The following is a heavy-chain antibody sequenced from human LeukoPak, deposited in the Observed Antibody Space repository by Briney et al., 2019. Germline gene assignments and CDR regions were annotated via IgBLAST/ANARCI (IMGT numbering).Heavy chain of an antibody. J-gene: IGHJ4*02. CDR2: FYYSGST. V-gene: IGHV4-59*12. D-gene: IGHD6-19*01. CDR1: GGSITSYY. Sequence: SETLSLTCSVSGGSITSYYWFWIRQPPGKGLEWIGYFYYSGSTIYNPSLKSRVTISVDTSKNQFSLKLSSVTAADTAVYYCARTAGIAVAGTKNITFDYWGQGTLVTVSS. CDR3: ARTAGIAVAGTKNITFDY.